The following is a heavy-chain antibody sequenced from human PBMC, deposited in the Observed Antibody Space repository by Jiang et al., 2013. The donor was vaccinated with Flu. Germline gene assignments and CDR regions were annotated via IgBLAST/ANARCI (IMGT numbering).Heavy chain of an antibody. D-gene: IGHD2-15*01. CDR2: IYYSGST. CDR3: ARLMAQCSGGSCYYYYGMDV. V-gene: IGHV4-59*08. CDR1: GGSISSYY. J-gene: IGHJ6*01. Sequence: GPGLVKPSETLSLTCTVSGGSISSYYWSWIRQPPGKGLEWIGYIYYSGSTNYNPSLKSRVTISVDTSKNQFSLKLSSVTAADTAVYYCARLMAQCSGGSCYYYYGMDVWGPRDHGHRLL.